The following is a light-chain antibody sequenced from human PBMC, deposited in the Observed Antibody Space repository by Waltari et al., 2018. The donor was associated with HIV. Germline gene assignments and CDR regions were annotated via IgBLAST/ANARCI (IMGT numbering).Light chain of an antibody. J-gene: IGKJ1*01. V-gene: IGKV3-15*01. CDR3: QQYNKWPRT. Sequence: EIVLTQSPATLSVSPGDRVTLSCTASQNVITNLAWYQQKPGQAPRLLIYGASTRATGIPPRSSGGGSGTEFTLTIGSLQSEDFTFYYCQQYNKWPRTFGQGTKVEVK. CDR2: GAS. CDR1: QNVITN.